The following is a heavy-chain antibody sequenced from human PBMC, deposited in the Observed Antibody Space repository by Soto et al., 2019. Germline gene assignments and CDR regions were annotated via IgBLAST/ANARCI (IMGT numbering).Heavy chain of an antibody. CDR1: GFTVSSNY. V-gene: IGHV3-66*04. CDR2: IYSGGSA. Sequence: EVQLVESGGGLVQPGGSLRLSCAASGFTVSSNYMSWVRQAPGKGLEWVSVIYSGGSAYYADSVKGRFTISRDNSKNTLYLQMSSLRAEAAAVYYCARHGCSYGGGSFDDWGQGTLVTVSS. J-gene: IGHJ4*02. CDR3: ARHGCSYGGGSFDD. D-gene: IGHD5-18*01.